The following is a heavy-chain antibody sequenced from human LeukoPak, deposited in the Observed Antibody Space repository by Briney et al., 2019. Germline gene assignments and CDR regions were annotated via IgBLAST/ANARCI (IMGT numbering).Heavy chain of an antibody. CDR2: IYYSGST. D-gene: IGHD4-17*01. V-gene: IGHV4-61*01. J-gene: IGHJ5*02. CDR3: ARIRYGDYDS. CDR1: GGSVSSDSYY. Sequence: PSETLSLTCTVSGGSVSSDSYYWSWIRQPPGKGLEWIGYIYYSGSTNYNPSLKSRVTISVDTSKNQFSLKLSSVTAADTAVYYCARIRYGDYDSWGQGTLVTVSS.